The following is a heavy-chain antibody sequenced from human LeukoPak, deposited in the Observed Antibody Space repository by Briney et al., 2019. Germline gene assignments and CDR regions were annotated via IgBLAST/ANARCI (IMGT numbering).Heavy chain of an antibody. V-gene: IGHV7-4-1*02. CDR2: INTNTGNP. CDR1: GYYFTNYA. Sequence: DSVKVSCKASGYYFTNYAMNWVRQAPGQGLEWMGWINTNTGNPNYAQGFTGRFVFSLDTSVTTAYLQISSLKAEDTAVYYCARDESLGGGQFDFWGQGTLVTVSS. CDR3: ARDESLGGGQFDF. J-gene: IGHJ4*02. D-gene: IGHD2-15*01.